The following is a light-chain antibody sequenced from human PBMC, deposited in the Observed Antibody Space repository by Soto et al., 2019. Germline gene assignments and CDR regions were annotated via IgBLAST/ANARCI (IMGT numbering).Light chain of an antibody. CDR1: QSVSSY. Sequence: EIVLTQSPATLSLSPGERATLSCRASQSVSSYLAWYQQKPGQAPRLLIYDASNRATGIPARFSGSGSGTDFTLTISSLAPEHFAVYYCQQRSNWAPFTFGPGTKVDIK. J-gene: IGKJ3*01. V-gene: IGKV3-11*01. CDR3: QQRSNWAPFT. CDR2: DAS.